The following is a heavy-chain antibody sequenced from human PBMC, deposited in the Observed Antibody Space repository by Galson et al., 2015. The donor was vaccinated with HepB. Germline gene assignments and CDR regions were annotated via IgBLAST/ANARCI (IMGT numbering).Heavy chain of an antibody. CDR1: EFTFSSYW. V-gene: IGHV3-7*01. Sequence: SLRLSCAASEFTFSSYWMSWFRQAPGKGLEWVASIKQDGSEKYYADSVKGRFTISRDNAKKSLYLQMNSLRVEDTAVYFCARDSSSRGKNDYGDPGVYWGQGTLVTVSS. J-gene: IGHJ4*02. D-gene: IGHD4-17*01. CDR3: ARDSSSRGKNDYGDPGVY. CDR2: IKQDGSEK.